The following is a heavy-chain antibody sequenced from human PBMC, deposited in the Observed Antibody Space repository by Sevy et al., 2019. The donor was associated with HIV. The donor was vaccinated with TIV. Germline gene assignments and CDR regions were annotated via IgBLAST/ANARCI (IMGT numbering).Heavy chain of an antibody. CDR3: ATLDFWSDYPLYGMDV. J-gene: IGHJ6*02. CDR1: GYTLTQLS. D-gene: IGHD3-3*01. V-gene: IGHV1-24*01. CDR2: FDPEDGET. Sequence: ASVKVSCKVSGYTLTQLSMHWVRQAPGKGLEWMASFDPEDGETIYAQKFQGRVTMTEDTSTDTAYMELSSLRSEDTAVYYCATLDFWSDYPLYGMDVWGQGTTVTVSS.